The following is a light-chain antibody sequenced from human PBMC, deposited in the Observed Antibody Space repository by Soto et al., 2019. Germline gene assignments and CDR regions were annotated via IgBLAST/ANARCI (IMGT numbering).Light chain of an antibody. CDR1: SSDVGGYNY. Sequence: QSALTQPPSASGSPGQSVTISCTGTSSDVGGYNYVSWYQQHPGKAPKLMIYEVTKRPSGVHDRFSGSKSGNTASLTVSGLLAEDEADYYCSSHAGIINVVFGGGTKVTVL. CDR3: SSHAGIINVV. CDR2: EVT. V-gene: IGLV2-8*01. J-gene: IGLJ3*02.